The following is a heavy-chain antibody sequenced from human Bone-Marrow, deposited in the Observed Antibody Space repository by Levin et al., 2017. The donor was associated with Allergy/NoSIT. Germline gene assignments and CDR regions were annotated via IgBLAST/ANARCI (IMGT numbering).Heavy chain of an antibody. V-gene: IGHV4-59*01. CDR2: ISYSGST. CDR1: NGSITNYY. CDR3: ARRAPPVDTSKGWFDS. D-gene: IGHD5-18*01. J-gene: IGHJ5*01. Sequence: SQTLSLTCTVSNGSITNYYWTWMRQSPGKGLEWIGYISYSGSTNYSPSLKSRVTISVDTSKNQFSLRLNSVTAADTAVYYCARRAPPVDTSKGWFDSWGQGTLVTVSS.